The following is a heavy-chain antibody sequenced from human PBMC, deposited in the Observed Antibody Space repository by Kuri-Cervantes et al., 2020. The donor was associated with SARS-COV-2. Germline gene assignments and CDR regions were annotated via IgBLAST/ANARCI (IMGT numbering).Heavy chain of an antibody. CDR2: IWYDGKNE. CDR3: AKGTSQSPTVQGPYHNGLDV. J-gene: IGHJ6*02. Sequence: GGSLRLSCGASGFSLTNYAIHWVRQAPGKGLEWVSVIWYDGKNEYYAGSVKGRFNISRDTSKNTLYLQMNSLTVADTAMYYGAKGTSQSPTVQGPYHNGLDVWGLGTTVTVSS. CDR1: GFSLTNYA. V-gene: IGHV3-33*06. D-gene: IGHD2-2*01.